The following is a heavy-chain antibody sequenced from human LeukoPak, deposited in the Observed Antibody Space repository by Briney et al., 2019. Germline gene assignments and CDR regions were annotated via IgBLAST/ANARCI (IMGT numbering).Heavy chain of an antibody. J-gene: IGHJ1*01. CDR2: INPNSGGT. CDR3: ARDRVPHFHFQH. D-gene: IGHD2/OR15-2a*01. V-gene: IGHV1-2*02. CDR1: GYTFIGYY. Sequence: ASVKVFCKASGYTFIGYYMHWVRQAPGQGLEWMGWINPNSGGTNYAQKFQGRVTMTWATSISTAYMELRRLRSDDTAVYYCARDRVPHFHFQHSGQGTLVTVSS.